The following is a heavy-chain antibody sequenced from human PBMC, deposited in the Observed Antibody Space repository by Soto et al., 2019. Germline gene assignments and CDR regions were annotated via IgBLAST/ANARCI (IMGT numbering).Heavy chain of an antibody. CDR3: ATGNCGGDCSDY. Sequence: PSETLSLTCTVSGVSISSRSYYWAWVRQPPGKGLEWIGSISYSGSTYYNPSLKSRVTISVDTSKNQFSLKLSSVTAADTAVYYCATGNCGGDCSDYWGQGTLVTVSS. CDR2: ISYSGST. D-gene: IGHD2-21*02. CDR1: GVSISSRSYY. V-gene: IGHV4-39*01. J-gene: IGHJ4*02.